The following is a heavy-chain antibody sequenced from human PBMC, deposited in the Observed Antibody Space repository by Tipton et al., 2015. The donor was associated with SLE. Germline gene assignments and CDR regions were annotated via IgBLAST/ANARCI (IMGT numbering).Heavy chain of an antibody. CDR2: ISYSRST. J-gene: IGHJ4*02. Sequence: TLSLTCTVSGGYISGGYYYWSWIRQHPGKGLEWIGYISYSRSTYYNPSLKSRVSISVDTSKNDFSLRLSSVTAADTAVYYCARTLSNYGDYVFDYWGQGTLVTVSS. CDR1: GGYISGGYYY. D-gene: IGHD4-17*01. CDR3: ARTLSNYGDYVFDY. V-gene: IGHV4-31*03.